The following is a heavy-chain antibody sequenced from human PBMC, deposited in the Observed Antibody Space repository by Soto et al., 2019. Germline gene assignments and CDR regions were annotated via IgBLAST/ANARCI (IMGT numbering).Heavy chain of an antibody. Sequence: SETLSLTCTVSGGCISSGDYYWSWIRQPPGKGLEWIGYIYYSGSTYYNPSLKSRVTISVDTSKNQFSLRPEDTALYYCVRSKGGYSYGTPFDYWGQGTLVTVSS. D-gene: IGHD5-18*01. CDR3: VRSKGGYSYGTPFDY. CDR2: IYYSGST. CDR1: GGCISSGDYY. V-gene: IGHV4-30-4*02. J-gene: IGHJ4*02.